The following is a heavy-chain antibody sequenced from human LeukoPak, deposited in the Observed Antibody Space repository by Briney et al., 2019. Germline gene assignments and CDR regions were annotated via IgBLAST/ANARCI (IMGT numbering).Heavy chain of an antibody. J-gene: IGHJ6*02. V-gene: IGHV4-31*03. CDR1: GGSISSGGYY. D-gene: IGHD2-2*03. CDR2: IYYSGST. Sequence: PSETLSLTCTVSGGSISSGGYYWSWIRQHPGKGLEWIGYIYYSGSTYYNPSLKSRVTISVDKSKNQFSLKLSSVTAADTAVYYCARDGGLGHCSSTSCPGDGMDVWGQGTTVTVSS. CDR3: ARDGGLGHCSSTSCPGDGMDV.